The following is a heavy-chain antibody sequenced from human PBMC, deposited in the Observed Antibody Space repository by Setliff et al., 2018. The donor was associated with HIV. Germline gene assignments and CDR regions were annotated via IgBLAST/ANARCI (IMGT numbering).Heavy chain of an antibody. CDR3: AKDLVYYDSSGDLDY. J-gene: IGHJ4*02. Sequence: GSLRLSCAASVFTFNNYGMNWVRQAPGKGLEWVSSISGSGGSPYYADSVKGRFTISRDNSKNTLYLQMNSLRAEDTAVYYCAKDLVYYDSSGDLDYWGQGTLVTVSS. V-gene: IGHV3-23*01. D-gene: IGHD3-22*01. CDR1: VFTFNNYG. CDR2: ISGSGGSP.